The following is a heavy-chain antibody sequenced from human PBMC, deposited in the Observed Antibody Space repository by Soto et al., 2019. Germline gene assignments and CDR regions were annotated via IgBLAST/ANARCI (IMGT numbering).Heavy chain of an antibody. J-gene: IGHJ4*02. V-gene: IGHV3-7*01. CDR2: IKQNGAET. CDR1: GFTFGRHW. Sequence: EVQLVESGGALVQPGGTLRLSCAASGFTFGRHWMSWVRQAPGKGLGWVANIKQNGAETYYAHPVQGRFTISRDNIKSILYLQITGLTGDDTAVYSCARVPYDSTGYFNDYWGQGTLVSVSS. D-gene: IGHD3-22*01. CDR3: ARVPYDSTGYFNDY.